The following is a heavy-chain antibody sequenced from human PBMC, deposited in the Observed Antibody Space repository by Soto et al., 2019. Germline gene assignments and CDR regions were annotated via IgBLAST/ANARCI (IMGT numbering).Heavy chain of an antibody. V-gene: IGHV1-3*01. Sequence: ASVKVSCKASGYTFTSYAMHWVRQAPGQRLEWMGWINAGNGNTKYSQKFQGRVTITRDTSASTAYMELSSLRSEDTAVYYCATKDNVAVAAPDFWGQGTLVTVS. CDR2: INAGNGNT. CDR1: GYTFTSYA. J-gene: IGHJ4*02. CDR3: ATKDNVAVAAPDF. D-gene: IGHD6-19*01.